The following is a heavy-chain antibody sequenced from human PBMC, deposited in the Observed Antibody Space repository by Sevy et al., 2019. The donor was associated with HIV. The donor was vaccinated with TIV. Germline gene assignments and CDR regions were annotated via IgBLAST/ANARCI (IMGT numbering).Heavy chain of an antibody. J-gene: IGHJ6*02. Sequence: ASVKVSCKVSGYTLSKLPMHWVRQAPGKGLEWMGGFDPEDGETIYAQKIQGRVIMTEDTSSDTAYMELSSLRSEDTAVYYCATLDFWSDYPFYGVDVWGQGTTVTVSS. CDR1: GYTLSKLP. CDR3: ATLDFWSDYPFYGVDV. V-gene: IGHV1-24*01. CDR2: FDPEDGET. D-gene: IGHD3-3*01.